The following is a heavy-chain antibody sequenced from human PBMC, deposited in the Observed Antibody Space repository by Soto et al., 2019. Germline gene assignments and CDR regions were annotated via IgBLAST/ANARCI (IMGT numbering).Heavy chain of an antibody. CDR1: GFTFSNAW. Sequence: GGSLRLSCAASGFTFSNAWMSWVRQAPGKGLEWVGRIKSKTDGGTTDYAAPVKGRFTISRDDSKNTLYLQMNSLKTEDTAVYYCTTDGGSYGDYEYFQHWGQGTLVTVSS. V-gene: IGHV3-15*01. J-gene: IGHJ1*01. D-gene: IGHD4-17*01. CDR2: IKSKTDGGTT. CDR3: TTDGGSYGDYEYFQH.